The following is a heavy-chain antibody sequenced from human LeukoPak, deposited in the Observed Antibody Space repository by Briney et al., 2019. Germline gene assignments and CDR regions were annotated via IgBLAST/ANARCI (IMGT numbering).Heavy chain of an antibody. CDR2: IYYRMTS. V-gene: IGHV4-59*01. D-gene: IGHD3-10*01. J-gene: IGHJ4*02. CDR3: ARAVGGDGSGSL. Sequence: SETLSLTCTVSGGSISSYYWSWIRRPPGKGLEWIGYIYYRMTSDYNPSLKSRVTMSVDMSTRQISLKLSSVTAADTAVYYCARAVGGDGSGSLWGPGTLVTVSS. CDR1: GGSISSYY.